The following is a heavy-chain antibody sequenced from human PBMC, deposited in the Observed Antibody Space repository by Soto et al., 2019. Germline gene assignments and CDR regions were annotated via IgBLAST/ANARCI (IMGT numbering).Heavy chain of an antibody. V-gene: IGHV3-48*03. J-gene: IGHJ3*02. Sequence: QPGGSLILSCAASGFTFSSYEMNWVRQAPGKGLEWVSYISSSGSTIYYADSVKGRFTISRDNAKNSLYLQMNSLRAEDTAVYYCARLGDYVGDAFDIWGQGTMVTVSS. CDR1: GFTFSSYE. D-gene: IGHD4-17*01. CDR3: ARLGDYVGDAFDI. CDR2: ISSSGSTI.